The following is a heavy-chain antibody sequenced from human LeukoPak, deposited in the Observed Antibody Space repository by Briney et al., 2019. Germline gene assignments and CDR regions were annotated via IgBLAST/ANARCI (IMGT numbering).Heavy chain of an antibody. CDR2: INSDGSST. Sequence: PGGSLRLSCAASGFTVSSNYMSWVRQAPGKGLEWVSRINSDGSSTSYADSVKGRFTISRDNSKNTLYLQMNSLRAEDTAVYYCARDGDLGAFDIWGQGTMVTVSS. J-gene: IGHJ3*02. CDR3: ARDGDLGAFDI. D-gene: IGHD2-21*02. CDR1: GFTVSSNY. V-gene: IGHV3-74*01.